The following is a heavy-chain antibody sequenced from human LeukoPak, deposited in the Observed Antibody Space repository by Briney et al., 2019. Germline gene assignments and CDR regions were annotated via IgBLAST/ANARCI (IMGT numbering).Heavy chain of an antibody. D-gene: IGHD6-19*01. CDR2: INTNTGNP. V-gene: IGHV7-4-1*02. CDR3: ARSALRKAVAGRGDAFDI. J-gene: IGHJ3*02. CDR1: GYTFTSYA. Sequence: GASVKVSCKASGYTFTSYAMNWVRQAPGQGLEWMGWINTNTGNPTYAQGFTGRFVFSLDTSVSTAYLQISSLKAEDTAVYYCARSALRKAVAGRGDAFDIWGQGTMVTVSS.